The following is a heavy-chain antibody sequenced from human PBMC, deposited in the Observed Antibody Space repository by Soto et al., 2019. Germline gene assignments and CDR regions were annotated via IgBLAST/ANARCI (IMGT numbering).Heavy chain of an antibody. J-gene: IGHJ5*02. CDR2: IYYSGST. CDR3: ARLYCSGGSCYFDP. CDR1: GGSISSSSYY. V-gene: IGHV4-39*01. Sequence: QLQLQESGPGLVKPSETLSLTCTVSGGSISSSSYYWGWIRQPPGKGLEWIGSIYYSGSTYYNPSLKSRVTISVDTSKNQFSLKLRSVTAADTAVYYCARLYCSGGSCYFDPWGQGTLVTVSS. D-gene: IGHD2-15*01.